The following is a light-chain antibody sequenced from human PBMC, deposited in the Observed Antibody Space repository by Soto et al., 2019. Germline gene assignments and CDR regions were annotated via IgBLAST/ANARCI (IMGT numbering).Light chain of an antibody. CDR2: GAS. J-gene: IGKJ2*01. V-gene: IGKV3-20*01. CDR1: QSVSSSY. CDR3: QQYGSSPMYT. Sequence: EIVLTQSPGTLSLSPGERATLSCRASQSVSSSYLAWYQQKPGQAPRPLIYGASSRATGIPDRFSGSGSGTDFTLTIRRLEPEDFAVYYCQQYGSSPMYTFGQGTKLEIK.